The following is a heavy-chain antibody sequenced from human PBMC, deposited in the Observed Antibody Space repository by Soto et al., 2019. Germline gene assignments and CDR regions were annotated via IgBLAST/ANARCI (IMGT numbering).Heavy chain of an antibody. CDR1: GGSISSYY. CDR3: ARASYGSGSYYHDNWFDP. CDR2: IYYSGST. J-gene: IGHJ5*02. Sequence: QVQLQESGPGLVKPSETLSLTCTVSGGSISSYYWSWIRQPPGKGLEWIGYIYYSGSTNYNPSLKSRVPISVDTSKTQVSLKLSSVTAADTAVYYCARASYGSGSYYHDNWFDPWGQGTLVTVSS. V-gene: IGHV4-59*01. D-gene: IGHD3-10*01.